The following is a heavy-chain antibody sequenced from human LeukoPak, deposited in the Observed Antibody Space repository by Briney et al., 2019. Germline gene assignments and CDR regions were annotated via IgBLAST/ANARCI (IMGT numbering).Heavy chain of an antibody. J-gene: IGHJ6*03. Sequence: AISGSGGSTYYADSVKGRFTISRDNSKNTLYLQMNSLRAEDTAVYYCARGAAAAKTHYYYMDVWGKGTTVTVSS. D-gene: IGHD6-13*01. CDR2: ISGSGGST. V-gene: IGHV3-23*01. CDR3: ARGAAAAKTHYYYMDV.